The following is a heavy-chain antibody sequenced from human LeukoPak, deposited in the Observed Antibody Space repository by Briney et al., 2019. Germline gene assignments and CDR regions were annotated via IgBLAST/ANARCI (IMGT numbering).Heavy chain of an antibody. CDR1: GGTFSSYA. D-gene: IGHD6-13*01. CDR3: ARGDSSSWYGLDY. V-gene: IGHV1-69*13. J-gene: IGHJ4*02. Sequence: GASVNVSCKASGGTFSSYAISWVRQAPGQGLEWMGGIIPIFGTANYAQKFQGRVTITADESTSTAYMELSSLRPEDTAVYYCARGDSSSWYGLDYWGQGTLVTVSS. CDR2: IIPIFGTA.